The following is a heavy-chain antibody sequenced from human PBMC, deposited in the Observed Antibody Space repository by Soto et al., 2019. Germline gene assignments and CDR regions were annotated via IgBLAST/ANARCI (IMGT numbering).Heavy chain of an antibody. V-gene: IGHV3-13*05. D-gene: IGHD3-22*01. CDR1: VFTFIIYY. CDR3: ARGRYYDTRGYDNDDFDI. J-gene: IGHJ3*02. Sequence: WECXRLSCSSSVFTFIIYYIHWVRQATGKGLEWVSAIGTAGDPYYPGSVKGRFTIYRENAKNSLYLQMNSLRAGDTAVYYCARGRYYDTRGYDNDDFDIWGQGTMVTVSS. CDR2: IGTAGDP.